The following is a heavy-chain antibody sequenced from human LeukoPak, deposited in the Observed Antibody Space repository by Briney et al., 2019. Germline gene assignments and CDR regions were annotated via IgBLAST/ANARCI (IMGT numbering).Heavy chain of an antibody. D-gene: IGHD6-19*01. CDR2: IYYSGST. CDR3: ARVAVAGIMYYYYYMDV. V-gene: IGHV4-39*07. J-gene: IGHJ6*03. CDR1: GGSISSSSYY. Sequence: SSETLSLTCTVSGGSISSSSYYWGWLRQPPGKGLEWIGNIYYSGSTNYNPSLKSRVTISVDTSKNQFSLKLSSVTAADTAVYYCARVAVAGIMYYYYYMDVWGKGTTVTVSS.